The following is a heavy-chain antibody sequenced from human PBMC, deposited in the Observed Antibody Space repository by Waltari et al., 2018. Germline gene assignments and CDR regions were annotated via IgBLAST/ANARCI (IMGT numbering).Heavy chain of an antibody. Sequence: QVQLQQWGAGLLKPSETLSLTCAVYGGSFSGYYWSWIRQPPGKGLEWIGEINHSGSTNYNPSLKSRVTISVDTSKNQFSLKLSSVTAADTAVYYCASNYYDSSGHRVDYWGQGTLVTVSS. CDR2: INHSGST. J-gene: IGHJ4*02. CDR3: ASNYYDSSGHRVDY. D-gene: IGHD3-22*01. CDR1: GGSFSGYY. V-gene: IGHV4-34*01.